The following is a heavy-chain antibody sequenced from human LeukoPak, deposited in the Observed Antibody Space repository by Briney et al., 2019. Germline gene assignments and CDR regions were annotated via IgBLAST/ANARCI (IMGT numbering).Heavy chain of an antibody. V-gene: IGHV4-59*12. D-gene: IGHD3-10*01. CDR2: IYYSGST. CDR1: GGSISSYY. CDR3: ARVFDSGRFYYYIDV. Sequence: SETLSLTCTVSGGSISSYYWSWIRQPPGKGLEWIGYIYYSGSTNYNPSLKSRVTISVDTSKNQFSLKLSSVTAADTAVYYCARVFDSGRFYYYIDVWGKGPRSPSP. J-gene: IGHJ6*03.